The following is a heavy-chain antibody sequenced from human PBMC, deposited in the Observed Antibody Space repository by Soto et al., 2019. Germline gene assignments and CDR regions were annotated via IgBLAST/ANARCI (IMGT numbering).Heavy chain of an antibody. CDR1: GYTFTSYA. CDR2: INAGNGNT. CDR3: ARDRGRAVAGTGYCFDY. V-gene: IGHV1-3*01. Sequence: ASVKVSCKASGYTFTSYAMHWVRQAPGQRLEWMGWINAGNGNTKYSQKFQGRVTITRDTSASTAYMELSSLRSEDTAVYYCARDRGRAVAGTGYCFDYWGQGTLVTVSS. J-gene: IGHJ4*02. D-gene: IGHD6-19*01.